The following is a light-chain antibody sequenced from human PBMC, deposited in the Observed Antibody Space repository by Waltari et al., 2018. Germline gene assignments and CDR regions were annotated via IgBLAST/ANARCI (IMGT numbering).Light chain of an antibody. J-gene: IGKJ2*01. Sequence: ENVLMQSPGTRSLSPGERATLSCRASQSVSNNYLAWYQQKPGQGPRLLIYHTSSRVTGLADRFSGSGSGTDFTLTISRLAPEDFAVYYCQQYGSTPFTFGQGTKLEIK. CDR2: HTS. CDR1: QSVSNNY. CDR3: QQYGSTPFT. V-gene: IGKV3-20*01.